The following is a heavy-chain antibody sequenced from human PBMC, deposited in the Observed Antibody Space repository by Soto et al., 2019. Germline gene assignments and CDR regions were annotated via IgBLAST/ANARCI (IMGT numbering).Heavy chain of an antibody. CDR1: GGTFSSYA. CDR3: ARGATVVTHDYFDY. Sequence: GASVKVSCKASGGTFSSYAISWVRQAPGQGLEWMGGIIPIFGTANYAQKFQGRVTITADKSTGTAYMELSSLRSEDTAVYYCARGATVVTHDYFDYWGQGTLVTVSS. J-gene: IGHJ4*02. V-gene: IGHV1-69*06. CDR2: IIPIFGTA. D-gene: IGHD4-17*01.